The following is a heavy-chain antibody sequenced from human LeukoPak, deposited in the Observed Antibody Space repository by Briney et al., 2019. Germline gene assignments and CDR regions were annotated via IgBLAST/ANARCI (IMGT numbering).Heavy chain of an antibody. CDR1: GGSISNTNW. CDR3: ARQYYYASGSFAFDI. D-gene: IGHD3-10*01. V-gene: IGHV4-4*02. Sequence: TSETLSLTCGVSGGSISNTNWWSWVRQPPGQGLEWIGEISLTGLTHYNPSLESRVTVSLDKSKNQLSLNLTSVTAADTAVYYCARQYYYASGSFAFDIWGQGTMVTVSS. J-gene: IGHJ3*02. CDR2: ISLTGLT.